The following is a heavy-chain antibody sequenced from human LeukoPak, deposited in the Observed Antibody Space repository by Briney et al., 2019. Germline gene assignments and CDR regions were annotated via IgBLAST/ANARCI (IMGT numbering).Heavy chain of an antibody. Sequence: GGSLRLSCAASGFTFSSYAMSWVRQGPGKGLECVSDVSGSGETTNYVNSMMGRFTISRENSKNTPYLHMNSLRADDTAVYYCAKALVTVTTALFGSWGQGTLVTVSS. D-gene: IGHD4-17*01. CDR1: GFTFSSYA. CDR2: VSGSGETT. V-gene: IGHV3-23*01. CDR3: AKALVTVTTALFGS. J-gene: IGHJ5*02.